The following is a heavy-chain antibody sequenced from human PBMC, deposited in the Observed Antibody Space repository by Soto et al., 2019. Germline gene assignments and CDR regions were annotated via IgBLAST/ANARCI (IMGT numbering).Heavy chain of an antibody. D-gene: IGHD2-15*01. CDR1: GYTFTSYG. J-gene: IGHJ5*02. Sequence: GASVKVSCKASGYTFTSYGISWVRQAPGQGLEWMGWISAYNGNTNYAQKLQGRVTMTTDTSTSTAYMELRSLRSDDTAVYYCARAYCSGGSCYYLFSWFDPWGQGTLVTVS. CDR3: ARAYCSGGSCYYLFSWFDP. CDR2: ISAYNGNT. V-gene: IGHV1-18*01.